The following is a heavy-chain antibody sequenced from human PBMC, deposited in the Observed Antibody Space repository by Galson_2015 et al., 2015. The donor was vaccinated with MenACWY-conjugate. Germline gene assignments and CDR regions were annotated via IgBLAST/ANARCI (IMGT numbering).Heavy chain of an antibody. D-gene: IGHD4-17*01. V-gene: IGHV3-7*03. CDR1: GFSFSSYG. J-gene: IGHJ6*03. CDR2: VRQDVGEK. CDR3: ARAGAYSLPLNDV. Sequence: SLRLSCAASGFSFSSYGMSWVRQAPGKGLEWVAYVRQDVGEKNYVDSVKGRFTISRDNAKKSLYLQMKSLRVEDTAIYYCARAGAYSLPLNDVGRKRTLVTVSS.